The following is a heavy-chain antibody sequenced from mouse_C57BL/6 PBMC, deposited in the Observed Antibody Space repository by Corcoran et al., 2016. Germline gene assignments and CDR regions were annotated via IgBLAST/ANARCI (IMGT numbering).Heavy chain of an antibody. CDR3: AREGTTVVATGYFDV. CDR1: GYTFTDYY. D-gene: IGHD1-1*01. Sequence: QVQLKQSGAELVRPGASVKLSCKASGYTFTDYYINWVKQRPGQGLEWIARIYPGSGNTYYNEKFKGKATLTAEKSSSTAYMQLSSLTSEDSAVYFCAREGTTVVATGYFDVWGTGTTVTVSS. J-gene: IGHJ1*03. V-gene: IGHV1-76*01. CDR2: IYPGSGNT.